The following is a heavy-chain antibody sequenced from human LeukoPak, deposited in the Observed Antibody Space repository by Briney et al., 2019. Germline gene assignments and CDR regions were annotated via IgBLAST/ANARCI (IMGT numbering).Heavy chain of an antibody. J-gene: IGHJ6*03. Sequence: SETLSLTCTVSGGSISSYYWSWIRQPPGKGLEWIGYIYYSGSTNYNPSLKSRVTISVDTSKNQFSLKLSSVTAADTAVYYCARVSSGSYYRIYYYYYMDVWGKGTTVTVSS. CDR3: ARVSSGSYYRIYYYYYMDV. CDR2: IYYSGST. V-gene: IGHV4-59*08. D-gene: IGHD1-26*01. CDR1: GGSISSYY.